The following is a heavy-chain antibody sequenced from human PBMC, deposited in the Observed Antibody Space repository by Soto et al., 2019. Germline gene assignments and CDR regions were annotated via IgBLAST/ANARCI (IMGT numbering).Heavy chain of an antibody. CDR2: ISAYNGNT. D-gene: IGHD5-12*01. CDR3: ARVQGGYDFAY. CDR1: GYTFTSYG. V-gene: IGHV1-18*01. Sequence: QVQLVQSGAAVKKPGASVKVSCKASGYTFTSYGINWVRQAPGQGLEWMGWISAYNGNTHYAQKLKGRVTMTTDTTTSTAYMELRSLISDDTAVYYCARVQGGYDFAYWGQGSLVTVSS. J-gene: IGHJ4*02.